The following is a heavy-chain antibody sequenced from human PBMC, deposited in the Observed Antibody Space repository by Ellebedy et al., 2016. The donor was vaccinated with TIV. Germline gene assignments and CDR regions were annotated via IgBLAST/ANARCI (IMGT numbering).Heavy chain of an antibody. CDR2: INPNSGGT. J-gene: IGHJ5*02. CDR3: ARERITMVRGVITKGWFDP. D-gene: IGHD3-10*01. Sequence: ASVKVSXXASGYTFTGYYMHWVRQPPGQGLEWMGWINPNSGGTNYAQKFQGRVTMTRDTSISTAYMELSRLRSDDTAVYYCARERITMVRGVITKGWFDPWGQGTLVTVSS. V-gene: IGHV1-2*02. CDR1: GYTFTGYY.